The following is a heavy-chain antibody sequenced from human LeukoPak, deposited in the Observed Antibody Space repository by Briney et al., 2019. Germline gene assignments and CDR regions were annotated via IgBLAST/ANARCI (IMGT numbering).Heavy chain of an antibody. V-gene: IGHV4-59*08. CDR1: GGSISSYY. J-gene: IGHJ3*02. CDR2: IYYSGST. Sequence: SETLSLTCSVSGGSISSYYWSWIRQPPGKGLEWIGFIYYSGSTNYNPSLQSRITISVDTSKNQFSLKLSSVTAADTVVYYCARHYDILTGYYGAFDIWGQGTMVTVSS. D-gene: IGHD3-9*01. CDR3: ARHYDILTGYYGAFDI.